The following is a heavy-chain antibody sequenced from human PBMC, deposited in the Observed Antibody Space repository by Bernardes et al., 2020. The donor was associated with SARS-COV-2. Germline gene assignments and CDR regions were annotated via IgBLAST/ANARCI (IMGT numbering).Heavy chain of an antibody. CDR1: VYTFTDQY. Sequence: ASVKVSCKASVYTFTDQYMHGMRQAPGRGVEWMGWINPKTGDTAYAQNFQGRVTMTRDSSISTAYMELSRLRSDETAIYYCEAVTWSQHDDFAIWGQGTMATVSS. D-gene: IGHD3-3*01. J-gene: IGHJ3*02. V-gene: IGHV1-2*02. CDR2: INPKTGDT. CDR3: EAVTWSQHDDFAI.